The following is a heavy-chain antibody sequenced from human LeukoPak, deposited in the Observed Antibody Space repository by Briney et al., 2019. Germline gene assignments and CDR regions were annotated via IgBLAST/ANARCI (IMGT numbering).Heavy chain of an antibody. D-gene: IGHD6-19*01. J-gene: IGHJ4*02. Sequence: GGSLRLSCAASGFTFSSYAMSWVRQAPGKGLEWVSAISGSGGSTYYADSVKGRFTISRDNSKNTLYLQMNSLRAEDTAVYYCAKEPSYSSGWSHYFDYWGQRTLVTVSS. CDR1: GFTFSSYA. CDR3: AKEPSYSSGWSHYFDY. V-gene: IGHV3-23*01. CDR2: ISGSGGST.